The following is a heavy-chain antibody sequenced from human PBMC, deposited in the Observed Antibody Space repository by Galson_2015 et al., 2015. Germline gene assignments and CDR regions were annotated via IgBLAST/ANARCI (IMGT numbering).Heavy chain of an antibody. CDR2: ISNNGVNI. CDR1: GFTFSSYA. J-gene: IGHJ4*02. Sequence: SLRLSCAASGFTFSSYAMSWVRQAPGKGLEWVSDISNNGVNIYYADSVKGRFTISRDNSKNTLYLQMNSLRAEDTAIYYCAKDSVVAAASNPTDHWGQGTLVAVSS. CDR3: AKDSVVAAASNPTDH. D-gene: IGHD2-2*01. V-gene: IGHV3-23*01.